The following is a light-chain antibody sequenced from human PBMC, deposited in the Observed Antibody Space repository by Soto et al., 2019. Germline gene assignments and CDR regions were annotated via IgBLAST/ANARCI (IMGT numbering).Light chain of an antibody. CDR2: GAS. J-gene: IGKJ5*01. CDR3: QQYGSSPIT. CDR1: QSISRN. Sequence: EIVMTQSPVSLSVSPGERATLSCRASQSISRNLAWYQHKPGQAPRLLIYGASSRATGIPDRFSGSGSGTDFTLTISRLEPEDFAVYYCQQYGSSPITFGQGTRLEIK. V-gene: IGKV3-20*01.